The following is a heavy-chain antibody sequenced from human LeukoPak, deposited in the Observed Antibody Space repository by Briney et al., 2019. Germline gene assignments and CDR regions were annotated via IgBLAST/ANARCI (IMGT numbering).Heavy chain of an antibody. V-gene: IGHV3-73*01. Sequence: QGGGLVKLSCAASGFNFSGSAMHWARQASGKGLEWVGRIRSKANSYATAYAAPVKGRFTMSRDDLKTTAYLQMNSLKTEDTAVYYCTRLYCGVDCYPGDWEQGMLVTVSS. CDR2: IRSKANSYAT. D-gene: IGHD2-21*02. J-gene: IGHJ4*01. CDR3: TRLYCGVDCYPGD. CDR1: GFNFSGSA.